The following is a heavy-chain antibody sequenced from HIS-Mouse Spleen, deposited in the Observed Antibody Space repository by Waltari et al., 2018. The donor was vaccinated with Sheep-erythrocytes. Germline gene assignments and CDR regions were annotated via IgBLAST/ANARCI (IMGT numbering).Heavy chain of an antibody. V-gene: IGHV1-69*04. J-gene: IGHJ4*02. D-gene: IGHD1-26*01. CDR1: GRSFRSYA. Sequence: QVPLVQSGAEVKKPGSSVKVSCKASGRSFRSYAIRWVRQAPGQGLEWMGRIIPILGIANYAQKFQGRVTITADKSTSTAYMELSSLRSEDTAVYYCAQTGATTPHFDYWGQGTLVTVSS. CDR2: IIPILGIA. CDR3: AQTGATTPHFDY.